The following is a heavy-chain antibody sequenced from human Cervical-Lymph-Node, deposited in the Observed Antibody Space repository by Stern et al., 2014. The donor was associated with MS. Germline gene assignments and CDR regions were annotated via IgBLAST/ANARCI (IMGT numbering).Heavy chain of an antibody. V-gene: IGHV3-30*01. D-gene: IGHD2-15*01. Sequence: VQLVEPGGGVVQPGRSLRLSCAASGVVFSTAIMHWVRQAPGKGLKWGAGLSDDGSKYYADSVKDRFGTSRDNLKNTVDLQMNSLSAEDTALYFCAREGYSSGRAPSFEQWCRGPPVPVSS. CDR1: GVVFSTAI. CDR2: LSDDGSK. CDR3: AREGYSSGRAPSFEQ. J-gene: IGHJ4*02.